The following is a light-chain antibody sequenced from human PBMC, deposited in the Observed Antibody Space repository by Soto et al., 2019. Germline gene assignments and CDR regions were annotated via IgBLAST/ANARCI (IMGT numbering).Light chain of an antibody. J-gene: IGKJ4*01. Sequence: IQLTQSPSSLSASVGDRVTITCRASQGISSYLAWYQQKPGKAPKLLIFPASTLQSGVPSRFSGSGSGTDFTLTISSLQPEDFATYYCQQSYSTPLTFGGGTKVDIK. CDR2: PAS. V-gene: IGKV1-39*01. CDR3: QQSYSTPLT. CDR1: QGISSY.